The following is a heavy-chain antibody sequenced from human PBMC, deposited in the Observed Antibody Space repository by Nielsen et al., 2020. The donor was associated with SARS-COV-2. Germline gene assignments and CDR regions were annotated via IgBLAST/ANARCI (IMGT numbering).Heavy chain of an antibody. CDR1: GFTFSTYG. V-gene: IGHV3-30*18. D-gene: IGHD2-15*01. J-gene: IGHJ4*01. CDR3: AKDWTAIVVFPSGCVDY. CDR2: ISYDGSNK. Sequence: GESLKISCAASGFTFSTYGMHWVRQAPGKGLEWVAAISYDGSNKYYVDSVKGRFTISRDNSKNTLYLQMSSLREEDTAVYYCAKDWTAIVVFPSGCVDYWTHGTLFTVPS.